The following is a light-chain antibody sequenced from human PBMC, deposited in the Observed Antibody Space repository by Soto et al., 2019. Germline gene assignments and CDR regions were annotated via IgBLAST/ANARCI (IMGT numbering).Light chain of an antibody. Sequence: QSALTQPPSASGTPGQRVTISCSGSSSNIGNNNVFWYQHLPGTAPKLLIYRNNQRPSGVPDRFSGSKSGTSASLAISGLRSEHEADYYCASWDDNVSGVVFGGGTKLTVL. CDR2: RNN. V-gene: IGLV1-47*01. CDR3: ASWDDNVSGVV. J-gene: IGLJ3*02. CDR1: SSNIGNNN.